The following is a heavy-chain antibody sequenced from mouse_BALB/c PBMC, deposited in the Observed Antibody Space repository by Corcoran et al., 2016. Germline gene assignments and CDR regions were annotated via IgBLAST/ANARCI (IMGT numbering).Heavy chain of an antibody. V-gene: IGHV8-12*01. CDR2: IWWDDEK. D-gene: IGHD2-3*01. Sequence: QVTLKESGPGILKPSQTLSLTCSFSGFSLRTSGMGVGWIRPPSGKGLEWLAHIWWDDEKHYNPSLKSQFTISKATSRNQVCLKITSVDPAATATYYCARRAEGYSYAMDSWGHGTSVTVSS. CDR3: ARRAEGYSYAMDS. J-gene: IGHJ4*01. CDR1: GFSLRTSGMG.